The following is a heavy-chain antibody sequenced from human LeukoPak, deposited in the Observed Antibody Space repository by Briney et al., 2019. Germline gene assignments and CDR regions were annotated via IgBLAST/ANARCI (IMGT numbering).Heavy chain of an antibody. Sequence: SVKVSCKASGGTFSSYAISWVRQAPGQGLEWMGGIIPIFGTANYAQKFQGRVTITADESTSTAYMELSSLRSEDTAVYYCARVDTAMVIPPDYYYYGMDVWGRGTTVTVSS. J-gene: IGHJ6*02. CDR2: IIPIFGTA. CDR3: ARVDTAMVIPPDYYYYGMDV. D-gene: IGHD5-18*01. V-gene: IGHV1-69*13. CDR1: GGTFSSYA.